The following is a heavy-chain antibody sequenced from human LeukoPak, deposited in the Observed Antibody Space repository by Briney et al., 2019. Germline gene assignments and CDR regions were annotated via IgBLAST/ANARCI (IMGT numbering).Heavy chain of an antibody. D-gene: IGHD4-17*01. Sequence: GGSLRLSCAASGFTFSSYAMSWVRQAPGKGLEWVSAISGSGGGTYYADSVKGRFTISRDNSKNTLYLQMNSLRAEDTAVYYCAKDRGDSHEGYWGQGTLVTVSS. CDR3: AKDRGDSHEGY. CDR2: ISGSGGGT. J-gene: IGHJ4*02. V-gene: IGHV3-23*01. CDR1: GFTFSSYA.